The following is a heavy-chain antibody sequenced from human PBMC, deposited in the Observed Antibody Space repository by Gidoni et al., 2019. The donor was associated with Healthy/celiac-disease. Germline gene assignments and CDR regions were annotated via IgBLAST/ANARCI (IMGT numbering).Heavy chain of an antibody. CDR3: ARGWGTRDLFDY. CDR1: GFTFSSYG. Sequence: QVQLVESGGGVVQPGRSLRLSCAASGFTFSSYGMHWVRQAPGKGREWVAVIWYDGSNKYYADSVKGRFTISRDNSKNTLYLQMNSLRAEDTAVYYCARGWGTRDLFDYWGQGTLVTVSS. V-gene: IGHV3-33*01. CDR2: IWYDGSNK. J-gene: IGHJ4*02. D-gene: IGHD1-1*01.